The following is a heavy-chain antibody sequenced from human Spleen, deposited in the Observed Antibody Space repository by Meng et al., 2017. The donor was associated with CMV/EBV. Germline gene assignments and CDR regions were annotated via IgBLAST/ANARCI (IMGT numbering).Heavy chain of an antibody. Sequence: GESLKISCAASGFTFNNYAMHWVRQAPGKGPEYVSAISNNGDSTYYADSVKGRFTISRDNSKNTLYLQMGSLRAEDMAVYYCARASGHDYGSYVTGNWGQGTLVTVS. D-gene: IGHD5-12*01. J-gene: IGHJ4*02. V-gene: IGHV3-64*02. CDR3: ARASGHDYGSYVTGN. CDR2: ISNNGDST. CDR1: GFTFNNYA.